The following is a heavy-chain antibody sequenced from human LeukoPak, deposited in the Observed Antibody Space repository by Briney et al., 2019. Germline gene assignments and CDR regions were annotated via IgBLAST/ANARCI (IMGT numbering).Heavy chain of an antibody. CDR3: ARSRYYDSSSFDP. J-gene: IGHJ5*02. V-gene: IGHV4-39*01. D-gene: IGHD3-22*01. CDR2: IYYSGST. CDR1: GGSISSSSYY. Sequence: LETLSLTCTVSGGSISSSSYYWGWTRQPPGKGLAWIGSIYYSGSTSYKPSLKIRVTISLDTSENQFSLKLGSVTAADTAVYYCARSRYYDSSSFDPWGQGTLVTVSS.